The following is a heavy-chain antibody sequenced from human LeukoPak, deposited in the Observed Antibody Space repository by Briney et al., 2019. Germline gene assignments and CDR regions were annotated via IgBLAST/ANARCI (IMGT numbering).Heavy chain of an antibody. J-gene: IGHJ4*02. V-gene: IGHV3-74*01. CDR2: ISSDGTDT. D-gene: IGHD1-14*01. CDR1: GFSFSTSW. Sequence: VGSLRLSCVASGFSFSTSWMHWVRQAPGKGLFGLSRISSDGTDTKYADSVKGRFTISRDNAKSTLYLQMNSLRAEDTAVYYCARDQSQAGPTTVDYWGQGTLVTVSS. CDR3: ARDQSQAGPTTVDY.